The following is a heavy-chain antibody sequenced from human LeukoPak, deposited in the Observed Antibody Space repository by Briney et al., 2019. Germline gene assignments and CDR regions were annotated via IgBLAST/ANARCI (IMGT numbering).Heavy chain of an antibody. J-gene: IGHJ4*02. Sequence: GGSLRLSCAASGFTFSRSWMTWVRQAPGKGLEWVANINGDGTKIHYVDSVKGRFTISRDNAKNSLYLQMNRLRVEDTAVYYCARDLSGVAGYTYGRGIDYWGQGTLVTVSS. V-gene: IGHV3-7*01. CDR1: GFTFSRSW. CDR2: INGDGTKI. D-gene: IGHD5-18*01. CDR3: ARDLSGVAGYTYGRGIDY.